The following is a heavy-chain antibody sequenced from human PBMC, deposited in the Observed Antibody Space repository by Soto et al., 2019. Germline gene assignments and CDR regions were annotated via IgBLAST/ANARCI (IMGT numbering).Heavy chain of an antibody. V-gene: IGHV3-30*18. CDR3: VKDRSDTWSFDY. CDR2: VTHDGTLY. CDR1: GFTFSSCA. J-gene: IGHJ4*02. D-gene: IGHD2-8*02. Sequence: QVQLVESGGGVVQPGRSLRLSCVASGFTFSSCAMHWVRQVPGKGLEWLAVVTHDGTLYPYADSVKGRFSISRDNSRKTFYLKMNGLRPEDTAVYYCVKDRSDTWSFDYWGQGTLVTVSS.